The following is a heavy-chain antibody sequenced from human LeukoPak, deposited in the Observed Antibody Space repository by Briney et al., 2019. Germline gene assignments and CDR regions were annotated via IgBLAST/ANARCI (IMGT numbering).Heavy chain of an antibody. Sequence: SQTLSLTCAISGDSVSSNSAAWNWIRQSPSRGLEWLGRTYYRSKWYNDYAVSVKSRITINPDTSKNQFSLRLSSVTAADTAMYFCARLRTLNGYYFDHWGQGTLVTVSA. D-gene: IGHD2-15*01. V-gene: IGHV6-1*01. CDR1: GDSVSSNSAA. J-gene: IGHJ4*02. CDR3: ARLRTLNGYYFDH. CDR2: TYYRSKWYN.